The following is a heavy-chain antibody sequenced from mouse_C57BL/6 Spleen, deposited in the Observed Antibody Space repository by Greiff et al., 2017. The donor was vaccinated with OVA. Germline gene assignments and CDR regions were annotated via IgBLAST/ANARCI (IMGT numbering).Heavy chain of an antibody. CDR2: FYPGSGSI. Sequence: VQLQQSGAELVKPGASVKLSCKASGYTFTEYTIHWVKQRSGQGLEWIGWFYPGSGSIKSNEKFTYKATLTADKSTSTVYMEISRLTSEDAAVYFCARHEGGSYVFAYWGQGTLVTVSA. CDR1: GYTFTEYT. V-gene: IGHV1-62-2*01. D-gene: IGHD6-5*01. CDR3: ARHEGGSYVFAY. J-gene: IGHJ3*01.